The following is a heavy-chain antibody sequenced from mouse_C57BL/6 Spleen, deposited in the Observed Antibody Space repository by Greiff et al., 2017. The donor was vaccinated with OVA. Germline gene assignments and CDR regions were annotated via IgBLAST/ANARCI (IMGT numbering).Heavy chain of an antibody. CDR3: ARGDGYLWYFDV. CDR1: GYSFTGYY. Sequence: LVEPGASVKISCKASGYSFTGYYMNWVKQSPEKSLEWIGEINPSTGGTTYNQKFKAKATLTVDKSSSTAYMQLKSLTSEDSAVYYCARGDGYLWYFDVWGTGTTVTVSS. J-gene: IGHJ1*03. V-gene: IGHV1-42*01. D-gene: IGHD2-3*01. CDR2: INPSTGGT.